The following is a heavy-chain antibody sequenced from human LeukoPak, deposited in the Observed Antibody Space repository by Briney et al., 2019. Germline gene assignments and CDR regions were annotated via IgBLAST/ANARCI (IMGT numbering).Heavy chain of an antibody. CDR1: GYTFTTYD. Sequence: GASVKVSCKASGYTFTTYDINWVRQATGQGLEWMGWMNPNSGNTGYAQKFQGRVTMTRNTSISTAYMELSSLRSEDTAVYYCARGGALTGVNAFDIWGQGTMVTVSS. CDR3: ARGGALTGVNAFDI. D-gene: IGHD7-27*01. J-gene: IGHJ3*02. V-gene: IGHV1-8*01. CDR2: MNPNSGNT.